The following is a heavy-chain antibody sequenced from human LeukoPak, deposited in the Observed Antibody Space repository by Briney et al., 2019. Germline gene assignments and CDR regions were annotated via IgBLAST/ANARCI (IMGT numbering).Heavy chain of an antibody. CDR1: GYTFTVYY. Sequence: ASVTVSCTASGYTFTVYYMHWVRQAPGQGLEWMGWINPNSGGTNYAQKFQGRVTMTRDTSISTAYMELSRLRSDDTAVYYCARDQSRWWGLGAFDIWGQGTMVTVSS. CDR3: ARDQSRWWGLGAFDI. J-gene: IGHJ3*02. V-gene: IGHV1-2*02. D-gene: IGHD1-26*01. CDR2: INPNSGGT.